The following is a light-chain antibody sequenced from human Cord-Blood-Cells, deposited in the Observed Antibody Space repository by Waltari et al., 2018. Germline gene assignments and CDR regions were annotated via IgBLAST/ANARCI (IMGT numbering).Light chain of an antibody. CDR3: CSYAGSVV. V-gene: IGLV2-23*01. Sequence: GTSSDVGSYNLVSWYQQHTGKAPKLMIYEGSKRPSGVSNRFSGSKSGNTASLTISGLQAEDEADYYCCSYAGSVVFGGGTKLTVL. CDR1: SSDVGSYNL. J-gene: IGLJ2*01. CDR2: EGS.